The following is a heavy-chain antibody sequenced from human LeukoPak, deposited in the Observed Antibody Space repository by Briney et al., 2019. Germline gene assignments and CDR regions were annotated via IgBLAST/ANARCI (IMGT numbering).Heavy chain of an antibody. CDR2: IAYDGSNQ. J-gene: IGHJ6*02. V-gene: IGHV3-30*18. Sequence: GGSLRLSCAASGFIFDTYGMLWVRQAPGKGLEWVAVIAYDGSNQYHADSVKGRFTISRDNSKNTLYLQMNSLRGEDTAVYYCAKEKAIGTINYGLDVWGQGPTVTVSS. CDR3: AKEKAIGTINYGLDV. CDR1: GFIFDTYG. D-gene: IGHD1-1*01.